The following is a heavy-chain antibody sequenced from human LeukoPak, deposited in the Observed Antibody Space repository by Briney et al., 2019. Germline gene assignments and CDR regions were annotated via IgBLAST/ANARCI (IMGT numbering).Heavy chain of an antibody. J-gene: IGHJ5*02. V-gene: IGHV4-39*01. Sequence: SETLSLTCTVSGDSISSYYWGWVSQPPGKGLEWIGSIHYSGSAYYNPSLKSRVTISVDTSNNQFSLKLSSVTAADTAVYYCARHGFLLVTTKGWFDPWGQGTLVTVSS. D-gene: IGHD4-17*01. CDR3: ARHGFLLVTTKGWFDP. CDR2: IHYSGSA. CDR1: GDSISSYY.